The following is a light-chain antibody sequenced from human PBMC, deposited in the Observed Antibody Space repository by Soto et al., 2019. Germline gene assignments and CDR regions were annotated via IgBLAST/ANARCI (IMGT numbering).Light chain of an antibody. CDR2: GAS. J-gene: IGKJ4*01. Sequence: EIVLTQSPGTLSLSPGGRATLSCRAGQSVRSSYLAWYQQRPGQAPRLLIFGASFRATGIPDRFSDSGSGTDFTLTISRLEPEDFAVYYCQHYGSPLTFGGGTKVDIK. CDR3: QHYGSPLT. CDR1: QSVRSSY. V-gene: IGKV3-20*01.